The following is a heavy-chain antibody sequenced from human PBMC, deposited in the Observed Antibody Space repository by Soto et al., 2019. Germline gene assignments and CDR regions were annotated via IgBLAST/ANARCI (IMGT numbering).Heavy chain of an antibody. D-gene: IGHD3-16*02. V-gene: IGHV3-21*01. CDR1: GFTFSGSA. J-gene: IGHJ4*02. CDR3: ARDRRAYYDYVWGSYRYYYFDY. CDR2: ISSSSSYI. Sequence: EVQLVESGGGLVQPGGSLKLSCAASGFTFSGSAMHWVRQAPGKGLEWVSSISSSSSYIYYADSVKGRFTISRDNAKNSLYLQMNSLRAEDTAVYYCARDRRAYYDYVWGSYRYYYFDYWGQGTLVTVSS.